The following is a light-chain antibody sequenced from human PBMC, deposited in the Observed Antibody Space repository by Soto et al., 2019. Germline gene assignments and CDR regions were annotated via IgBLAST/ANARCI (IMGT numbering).Light chain of an antibody. CDR3: HSRA. CDR2: DAS. CDR1: QNINAW. Sequence: DIHMTQSPSSLSVSVGDRFTITCRTSQNINAWLAWYQQRPGQAPKLLIYDASTVQSGVPSRFSGSGSETEFTLTISRLQPDDFATYFCHSRAFGQGTRLEIK. V-gene: IGKV1-5*01. J-gene: IGKJ5*01.